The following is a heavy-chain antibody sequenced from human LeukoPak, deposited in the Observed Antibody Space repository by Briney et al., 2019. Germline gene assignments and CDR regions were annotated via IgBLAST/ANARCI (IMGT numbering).Heavy chain of an antibody. CDR2: IKQDGSET. V-gene: IGHV3-7*01. J-gene: IGHJ4*02. CDR3: ARGLWFGEFFDY. D-gene: IGHD3-10*01. CDR1: GFTFSGYW. Sequence: GGSLRLSCAASGFTFSGYWMGWVRQAPGKGLEWVANIKQDGSETYYADSVKGRFTISRDNAKNSLSLQMTSLGAEDTAVYFCARGLWFGEFFDYWGQGTLVTVSS.